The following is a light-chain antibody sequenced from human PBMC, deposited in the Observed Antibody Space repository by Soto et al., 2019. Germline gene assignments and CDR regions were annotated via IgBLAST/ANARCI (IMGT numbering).Light chain of an antibody. V-gene: IGKV1-39*01. CDR2: AAT. Sequence: DIQITQSPSSLSASVAHTVTIPCMATQNIRSYLNWYQQKPGPAPKLLIYAATSLQSGAPSRCSGSESGTDSTLSISSLQPEDFATYYCQQSYSIPQTFGQGTKVDI. J-gene: IGKJ1*01. CDR1: QNIRSY. CDR3: QQSYSIPQT.